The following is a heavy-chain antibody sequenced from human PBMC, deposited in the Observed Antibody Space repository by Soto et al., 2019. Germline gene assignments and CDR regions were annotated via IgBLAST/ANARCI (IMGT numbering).Heavy chain of an antibody. D-gene: IGHD3-3*01. J-gene: IGHJ6*03. Sequence: ASVKVSCKASGCTFTNYYVHWVRQAPGQGLEWMGWMNPNSGNTGYAQKFQGRVTMTRNTSISTAYMELSSLRSEDTAVYYCARGRIFGVVIIVGYYYYYMDFCGKGTTVTVSS. CDR2: MNPNSGNT. CDR1: GCTFTNYY. CDR3: ARGRIFGVVIIVGYYYYYMDF. V-gene: IGHV1-8*02.